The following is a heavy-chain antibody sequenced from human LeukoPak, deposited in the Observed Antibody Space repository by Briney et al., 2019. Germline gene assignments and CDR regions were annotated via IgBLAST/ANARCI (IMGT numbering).Heavy chain of an antibody. D-gene: IGHD4-23*01. CDR1: GYTFTGYY. CDR3: ARDLYGGTSATFDY. V-gene: IGHV1-2*02. Sequence: EASVKVSCKASGYTFTGYYMHWVRQAPGQGLEWMGWINPNSGGTNYAQKFQGRVTMTRDTSISTAYMELSRLRSDDRAVYYCARDLYGGTSATFDYWGQGTLVTVSS. J-gene: IGHJ4*02. CDR2: INPNSGGT.